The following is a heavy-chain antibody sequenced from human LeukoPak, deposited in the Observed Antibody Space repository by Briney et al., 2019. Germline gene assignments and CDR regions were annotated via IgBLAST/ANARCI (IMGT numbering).Heavy chain of an antibody. CDR1: DGSISSNSYY. J-gene: IGHJ4*02. CDR2: IYYSGST. CDR3: ARLAAAGKKVDY. D-gene: IGHD6-13*01. Sequence: SETLSLTCTVSDGSISSNSYYWSWIRQPPGKGLEWIGYIYYSGSTNYNPSLKSRVTISVDTSKNQFSLKLSSVTAADTAVYYCARLAAAGKKVDYWGQGTLVTVSS. V-gene: IGHV4-61*01.